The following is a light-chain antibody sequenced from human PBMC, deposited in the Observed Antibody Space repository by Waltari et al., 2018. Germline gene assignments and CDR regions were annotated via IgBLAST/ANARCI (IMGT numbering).Light chain of an antibody. CDR2: AAS. Sequence: DIQMTQSPASLSASLRDRVIITCRASQSIGTYVNWYQRKPGEAPELMIHAASSLQSGVPARFSGSGSGTDFTRTISSLQPEDFATYYCQQTYSMPATFGGGTKVEIK. CDR3: QQTYSMPAT. V-gene: IGKV1-39*01. J-gene: IGKJ4*01. CDR1: QSIGTY.